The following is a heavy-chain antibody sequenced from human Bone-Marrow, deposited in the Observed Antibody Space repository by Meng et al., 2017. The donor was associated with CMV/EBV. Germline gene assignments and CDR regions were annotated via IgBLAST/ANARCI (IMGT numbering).Heavy chain of an antibody. CDR1: GGTFSSYT. CDR2: IIPILGIA. V-gene: IGHV1-69*04. J-gene: IGHJ5*02. Sequence: SVKVSCKASGGTFSSYTISWVRQAPGQGLEWMGRIIPILGIANYAQKFQGRVTITADKSTSTAYMELSSLRSEDTAVYYCARDPLYCSSTSCYRGGWFDPWGQGNLVNVDS. CDR3: ARDPLYCSSTSCYRGGWFDP. D-gene: IGHD2-2*02.